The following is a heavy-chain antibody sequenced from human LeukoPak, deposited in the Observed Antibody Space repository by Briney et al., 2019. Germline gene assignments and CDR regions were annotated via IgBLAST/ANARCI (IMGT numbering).Heavy chain of an antibody. V-gene: IGHV3-23*01. CDR3: AKSLRGDTVTDCAY. D-gene: IGHD5-18*01. CDR1: GFTFSSYA. Sequence: GGSLRLSCTASGFTFSSYAMTWVRLAPGKGLEWVSGITGGGAGTYYADSVKGRFATSRDNSKNTLYLQMNSLRAEDTAVYYCAKSLRGDTVTDCAYWGQGTLVTVSS. J-gene: IGHJ4*02. CDR2: ITGGGAGT.